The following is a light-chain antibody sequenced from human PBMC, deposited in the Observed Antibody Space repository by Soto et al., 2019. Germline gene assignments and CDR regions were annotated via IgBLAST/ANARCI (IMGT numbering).Light chain of an antibody. CDR1: QTITFNF. Sequence: PGEVATLSCGASQTITFNFLAWYQQKPGLAPRLLVYDASIRANGIPDRFNGSWSGTDFTLTISRLEPEDFAVYYCHQYDDSSPTFGGGTRVEI. V-gene: IGKV3D-20*01. J-gene: IGKJ4*01. CDR3: HQYDDSSPT. CDR2: DAS.